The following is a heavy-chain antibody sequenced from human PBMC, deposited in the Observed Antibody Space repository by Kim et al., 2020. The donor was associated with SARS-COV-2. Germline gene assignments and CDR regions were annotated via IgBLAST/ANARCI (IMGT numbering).Heavy chain of an antibody. D-gene: IGHD6-6*01. CDR1: GFTFSSYW. Sequence: GGSLRLSCAASGFTFSSYWMNWVRQAPGKGLEWVAIIKEDGSEKYYVDSVKGRFTISRDNAKNLLYLQMNSLRAEDTAVYYCARYRRSSHGDVDYWGQGTLVTVSS. CDR3: ARYRRSSHGDVDY. V-gene: IGHV3-7*01. CDR2: IKEDGSEK. J-gene: IGHJ4*02.